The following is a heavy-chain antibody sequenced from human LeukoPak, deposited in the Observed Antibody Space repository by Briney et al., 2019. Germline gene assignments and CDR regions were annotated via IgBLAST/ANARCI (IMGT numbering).Heavy chain of an antibody. Sequence: GGSLRPSCAASGFIFSDYYMTWIRQAPGKGLEFISFISSSGSYTNSADSVKGRFTISRDNAKNSLYLQMNSLRAEDTAVYYCARGGAVALNWFDPWGQGTLVTVSS. J-gene: IGHJ5*02. V-gene: IGHV3-11*06. CDR2: ISSSGSYT. D-gene: IGHD6-19*01. CDR1: GFIFSDYY. CDR3: ARGGAVALNWFDP.